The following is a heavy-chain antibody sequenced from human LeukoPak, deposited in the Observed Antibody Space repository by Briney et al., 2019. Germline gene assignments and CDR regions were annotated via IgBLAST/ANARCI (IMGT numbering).Heavy chain of an antibody. J-gene: IGHJ4*02. Sequence: ASVKVSCMVSGCTLTELSMHWVRQAPGKGLEWMGGFDPEDGETIYAQKFQGRVTMTEDTSTDTAYMELSSLRSEDTAVYYCATAIKYYYDSSGYYDYWGQGTLVTVSS. V-gene: IGHV1-24*01. CDR2: FDPEDGET. CDR1: GCTLTELS. D-gene: IGHD3-22*01. CDR3: ATAIKYYYDSSGYYDY.